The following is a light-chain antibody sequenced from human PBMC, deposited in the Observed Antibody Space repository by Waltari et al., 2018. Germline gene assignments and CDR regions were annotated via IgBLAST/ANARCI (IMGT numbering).Light chain of an antibody. V-gene: IGKV3-20*01. Sequence: EVVLTQSPGTLSLSPGERATLSCRASQSVDSDFLAWYQQKPGQPPKLLIFGASSRAAGIPARFSGTGSGTDFSLTINRLEPEDFAVYYCQQHRSFTFGQGTRLEI. CDR3: QQHRSFT. CDR1: QSVDSDF. J-gene: IGKJ5*01. CDR2: GAS.